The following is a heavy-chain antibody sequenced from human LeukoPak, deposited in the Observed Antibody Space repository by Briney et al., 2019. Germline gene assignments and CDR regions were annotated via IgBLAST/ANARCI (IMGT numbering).Heavy chain of an antibody. CDR2: ISSNGGST. J-gene: IGHJ6*02. CDR3: VKGMEDYDILTGVLDV. CDR1: GFTFSSYG. Sequence: PGGSLRLSCAASGFTFSSYGMHWVRQAPGKGLEYVSAISSNGGSTYYADSVKGRFTISRDNSKNTLYLQMSSLRAEDTAVYYCVKGMEDYDILTGVLDVWGQGTTVTVSS. V-gene: IGHV3-64D*06. D-gene: IGHD3-9*01.